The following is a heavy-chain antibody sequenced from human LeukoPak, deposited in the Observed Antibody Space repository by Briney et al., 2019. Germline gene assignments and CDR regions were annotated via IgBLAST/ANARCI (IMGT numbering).Heavy chain of an antibody. CDR1: GYTLTELS. J-gene: IGHJ6*02. CDR3: ARVPIRITIFGVVINDYYYGMDV. V-gene: IGHV1-24*01. Sequence: ASVKVSCKVSGYTLTELSMHWVRQAPGKGLEWMGGFDPEDGETIYAQKFQGRVTMTRDTSTSTVYMELSSLRSEDTAVYYCARVPIRITIFGVVINDYYYGMDVWGQGTTVTVSS. D-gene: IGHD3-3*01. CDR2: FDPEDGET.